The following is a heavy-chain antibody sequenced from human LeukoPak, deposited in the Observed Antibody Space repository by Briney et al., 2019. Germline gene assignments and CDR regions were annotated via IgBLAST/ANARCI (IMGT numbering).Heavy chain of an antibody. CDR1: GGSFSGYH. CDR3: ARDDGSSGMDV. J-gene: IGHJ6*02. D-gene: IGHD3-22*01. CDR2: INHSGST. Sequence: SETLSLTCAVYGGSFSGYHWSWIRQPPGKGLEWIGEINHSGSTNYNPSLKSRVTISVDTSKNQFSLKLSSVTAADTAVYYCARDDGSSGMDVWGQGTTVTVSS. V-gene: IGHV4-34*01.